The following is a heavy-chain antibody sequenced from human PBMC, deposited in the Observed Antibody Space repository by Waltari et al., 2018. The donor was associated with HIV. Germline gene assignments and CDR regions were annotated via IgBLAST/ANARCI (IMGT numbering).Heavy chain of an antibody. CDR2: ISYDRSNN. D-gene: IGHD2-21*02. CDR3: AKDYFVVVTAAGPFDP. V-gene: IGHV3-30*18. CDR1: GFSFSSYG. J-gene: IGHJ5*02. Sequence: QVQLVESGGGVVQPGRSLRLSCAASGFSFSSYGMHWVRQAPGNGLEWVGCISYDRSNNYYADAVKGRFTIARENSKNTLYLQMKSLRAEDTAVYYCAKDYFVVVTAAGPFDPWGQGTLVTVSS.